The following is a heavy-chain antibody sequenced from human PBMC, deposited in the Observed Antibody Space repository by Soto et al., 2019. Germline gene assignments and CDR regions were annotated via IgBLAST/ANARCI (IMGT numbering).Heavy chain of an antibody. V-gene: IGHV3-21*01. Sequence: GGSLRLSCAVSGFAFNNYGINWVRQAPGKGLEWVSSISKSDYTYYSDSVKGRFTISRDNAKNSVSLQMNTLRVEDTAVYYCAREDSIIIPAVSDFWGQGTLVTVSS. CDR3: AREDSIIIPAVSDF. J-gene: IGHJ4*02. D-gene: IGHD2-2*01. CDR1: GFAFNNYG. CDR2: ISKSDYT.